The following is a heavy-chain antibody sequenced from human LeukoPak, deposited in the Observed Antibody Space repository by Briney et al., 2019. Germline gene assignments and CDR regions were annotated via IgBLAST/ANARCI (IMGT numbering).Heavy chain of an antibody. J-gene: IGHJ4*02. D-gene: IGHD2-2*01. CDR3: ARGSCSTTNCPSFDY. Sequence: GGSLRLSCAASGFTFSAYSMNWVRQAPGKGLEWVSSITSSSTYIYYTDLVEGRFTISRDNAKNSLYLQMGSLRAEDTAVYYCARGSCSTTNCPSFDYWGQGTLVTVSS. CDR1: GFTFSAYS. CDR2: ITSSSTYI. V-gene: IGHV3-21*01.